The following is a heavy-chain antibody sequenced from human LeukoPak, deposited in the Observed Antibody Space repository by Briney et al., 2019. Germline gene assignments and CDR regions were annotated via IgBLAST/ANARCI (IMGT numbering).Heavy chain of an antibody. CDR1: GFTFSSYW. J-gene: IGHJ3*02. Sequence: GGSLRLSCAASGFTFSSYWIHWVRQVPGKGLVWVSRIKDGGTTTDYADSVKGRFTISRDDAKNTLYLQMNSLRAEDTAVYYCARGIRRSVVVITAVEAFDIWGQGTMVTVSS. D-gene: IGHD3-22*01. CDR2: IKDGGTTT. CDR3: ARGIRRSVVVITAVEAFDI. V-gene: IGHV3-74*01.